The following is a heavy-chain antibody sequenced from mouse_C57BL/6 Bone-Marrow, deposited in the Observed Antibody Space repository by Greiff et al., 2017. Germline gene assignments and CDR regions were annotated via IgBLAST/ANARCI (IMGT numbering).Heavy chain of an antibody. V-gene: IGHV1-50*01. D-gene: IGHD1-1*01. Sequence: QVQLKQPGAELVKPGASVKLSCKASGYTFTSYWMQWVKQRPGQGLEWIGEIDPSDSYTNYNQKFKGKATLTVDTSSSTAYMQLSSLTSEDSAVYYCARSPFMTTVPYFDYWGQGTTLTVAS. J-gene: IGHJ2*01. CDR1: GYTFTSYW. CDR2: IDPSDSYT. CDR3: ARSPFMTTVPYFDY.